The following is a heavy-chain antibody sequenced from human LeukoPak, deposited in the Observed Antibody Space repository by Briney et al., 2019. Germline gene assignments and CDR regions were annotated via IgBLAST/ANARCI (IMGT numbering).Heavy chain of an antibody. CDR1: GFTFSDYY. J-gene: IGHJ4*02. V-gene: IGHV3-11*04. CDR2: ISSSGSTI. Sequence: GGSLRLSCAASGFTFSDYYMSWIRQAPGKGLEWVSYISSSGSTIYYADSVKGRFTISRDNAKSSLYLQMNSLRAEDTAVYYCARRVYSGYYLDYWGQGTLVTVSS. CDR3: ARRVYSGYYLDY. D-gene: IGHD3-9*01.